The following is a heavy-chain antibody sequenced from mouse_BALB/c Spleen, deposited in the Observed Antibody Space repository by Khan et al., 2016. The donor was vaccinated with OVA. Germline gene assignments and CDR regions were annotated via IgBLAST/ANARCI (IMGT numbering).Heavy chain of an antibody. CDR2: IRYDGNN. Sequence: DVQLQESGPGLVKPSQSLSLTCSVTGYSIPSGYYWTWIRQFPGNKLEWLGYIRYDGNNNYSPSLKNRISITRDTSKNQFFLRLNSVTTEDTATYYCARDYFGSSWYFDVWGAGTTVTVSS. J-gene: IGHJ1*01. D-gene: IGHD1-1*01. CDR3: ARDYFGSSWYFDV. CDR1: GYSIPSGYY. V-gene: IGHV3-6*02.